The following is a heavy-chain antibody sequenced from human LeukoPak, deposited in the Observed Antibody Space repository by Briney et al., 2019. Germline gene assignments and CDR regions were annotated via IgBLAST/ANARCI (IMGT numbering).Heavy chain of an antibody. J-gene: IGHJ4*02. V-gene: IGHV3-9*01. Sequence: GGSLRLSCAASGFTFDAYAMHWVRQAPGKGLEWVSGISWNGGGMGYAVSVKGRFTISRDNAKNSLYLQMNSLREEDTALNYCAKDITGGRSSPYFDSWGQGTLVTVSS. CDR3: AKDITGGRSSPYFDS. CDR1: GFTFDAYA. D-gene: IGHD6-6*01. CDR2: ISWNGGGM.